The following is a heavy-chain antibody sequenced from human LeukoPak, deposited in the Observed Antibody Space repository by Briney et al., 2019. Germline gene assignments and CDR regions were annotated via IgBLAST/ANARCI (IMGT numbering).Heavy chain of an antibody. V-gene: IGHV3-23*01. CDR1: GFTFSSYA. D-gene: IGHD6-19*01. CDR2: ISGSGGST. CDR3: AKDHRPYSSGWYQGYAFDI. J-gene: IGHJ3*02. Sequence: GGSLRLSCAASGFTFSSYAMSWVRQAPGKGLEWVSAISGSGGSTYYADSVKGRFTISRDNSKNTLYLQMNSLRAEDTAVYYCAKDHRPYSSGWYQGYAFDIWGQGTMVTVSS.